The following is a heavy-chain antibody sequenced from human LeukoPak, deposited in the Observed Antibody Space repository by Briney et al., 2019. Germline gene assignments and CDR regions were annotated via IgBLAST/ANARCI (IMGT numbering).Heavy chain of an antibody. J-gene: IGHJ4*02. CDR1: GDSTSSSSYY. CDR3: ARDSIYCSSTSCYTY. Sequence: SETLSLTCTVSGDSTSSSSYYWGWIRQPPRKGLEWIGSIYYSGSTNYNPSLKSRVTISVDKSKNQFSLKLSSVTAADTAVYYCARDSIYCSSTSCYTYWGQGTLVTVSS. D-gene: IGHD2-2*02. V-gene: IGHV4-39*07. CDR2: IYYSGST.